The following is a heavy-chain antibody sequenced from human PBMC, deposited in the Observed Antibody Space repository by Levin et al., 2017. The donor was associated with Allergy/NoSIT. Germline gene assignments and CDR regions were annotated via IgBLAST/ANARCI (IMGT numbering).Heavy chain of an antibody. J-gene: IGHJ4*02. D-gene: IGHD6-19*01. Sequence: GGSLRLSCAASGFTFDDYGMNWVRQAPGKGLEWVSGINWKGGRTGYADSVKGRFTISRDNAKNSLCLQMNSLRAEDTALYYWARDKGIAVAGGFDYWGQGTLVTVSS. CDR3: ARDKGIAVAGGFDY. V-gene: IGHV3-20*04. CDR2: INWKGGRT. CDR1: GFTFDDYG.